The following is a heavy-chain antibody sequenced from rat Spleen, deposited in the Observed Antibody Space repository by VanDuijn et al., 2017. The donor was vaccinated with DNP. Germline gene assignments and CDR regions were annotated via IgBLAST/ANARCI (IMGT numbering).Heavy chain of an antibody. J-gene: IGHJ2*01. CDR1: GFSLTSNS. CDR2: IWGGGNT. D-gene: IGHD1-2*01. Sequence: QVQLKESGPGLVQPSQTLSLTCTVSGFSLTSNSVHWVRQPPGKGLEWVGAIWGGGNTDYHSSLKSRLSISRDTSKSQVLLKMNSLQTEDTAMYFGARWQLYLSYFDYWGQGVMVTVSS. CDR3: ARWQLYLSYFDY. V-gene: IGHV2-1*01.